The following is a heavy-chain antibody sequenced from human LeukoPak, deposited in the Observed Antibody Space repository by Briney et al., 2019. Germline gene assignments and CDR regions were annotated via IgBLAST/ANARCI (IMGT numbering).Heavy chain of an antibody. CDR1: GYTFTSYG. V-gene: IGHV1-18*01. CDR2: ISAYNGNT. Sequence: ASVKVSCKASGYTFTSYGISWVRQAPGQGLEWMGRISAYNGNTNYAQKLQGRVTMTTDTSTSTAYMELRSLRSDDTAVYYCARDRDIVVVPAALGVWFDPWGQGTLVTVSS. J-gene: IGHJ5*02. CDR3: ARDRDIVVVPAALGVWFDP. D-gene: IGHD2-2*01.